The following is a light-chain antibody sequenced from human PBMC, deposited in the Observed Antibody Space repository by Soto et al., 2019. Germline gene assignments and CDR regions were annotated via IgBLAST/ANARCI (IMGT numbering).Light chain of an antibody. Sequence: QSVLTQPASVSGSPGQSITISCTGTFSDVGSYNLVSWYQQHPGKAPKLIIFDVSKRPSGVPNRFSGSKSGNTASLTISGLRAEDEADYYCCSYVGRNTYVFGTGTKLTVL. CDR2: DVS. CDR1: FSDVGSYNL. V-gene: IGLV2-23*02. J-gene: IGLJ1*01. CDR3: CSYVGRNTYV.